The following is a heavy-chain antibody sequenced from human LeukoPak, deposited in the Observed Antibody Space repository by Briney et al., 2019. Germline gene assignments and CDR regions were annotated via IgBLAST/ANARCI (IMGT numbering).Heavy chain of an antibody. CDR1: GGSISSYY. D-gene: IGHD1-1*01. V-gene: IGHV4-59*01. CDR3: ARARELERHAFDY. Sequence: SETLSLTCTVSGGSISSYYWSWIRQPPGKGLEWIGYIYYSGSTNYNPSLKSRVTISVDTFKNQFSLKLSSVTAADTAVYYCARARELERHAFDYWGQGTLVTVSS. CDR2: IYYSGST. J-gene: IGHJ4*02.